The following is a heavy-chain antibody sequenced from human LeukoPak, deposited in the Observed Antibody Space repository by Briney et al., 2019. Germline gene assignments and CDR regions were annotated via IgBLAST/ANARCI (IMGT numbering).Heavy chain of an antibody. D-gene: IGHD3-22*01. Sequence: SETLSLTCAVYGGSFSGYYWSWIRQPPGKGLEWIGYIYYSGSTNYNPSLKSRVTISVDTSKNQFSLKLSSVTAADTAVYYCARDVDYYDSSGYGRSWFDPWGQGTLVTVSS. J-gene: IGHJ5*02. CDR3: ARDVDYYDSSGYGRSWFDP. CDR2: IYYSGST. V-gene: IGHV4-59*01. CDR1: GGSFSGYY.